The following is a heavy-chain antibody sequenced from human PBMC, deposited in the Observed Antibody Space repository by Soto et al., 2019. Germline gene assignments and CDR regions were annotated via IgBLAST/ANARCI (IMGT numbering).Heavy chain of an antibody. D-gene: IGHD2-15*01. J-gene: IGHJ4*02. CDR2: IYYSGST. Sequence: SETVSLTCTVSGGCISSGDYYWSWIRQPPGKGLEWIGYIYYSGSTYYNPSLKSRVTISVDTSKNQFSLKLSSVTAADTSVYYCATMGTPATGLYFFDYWGQGSLVTVSS. V-gene: IGHV4-30-4*01. CDR3: ATMGTPATGLYFFDY. CDR1: GGCISSGDYY.